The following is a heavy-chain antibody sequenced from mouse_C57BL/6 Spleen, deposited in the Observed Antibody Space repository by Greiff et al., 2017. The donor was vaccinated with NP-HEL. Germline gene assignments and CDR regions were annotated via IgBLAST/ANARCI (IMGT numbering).Heavy chain of an antibody. CDR3: ARASPRPRRYIDV. CDR1: GFTFSSYA. V-gene: IGHV5-4*03. CDR2: ISDGGSYT. J-gene: IGHJ1*03. Sequence: EVKLVESGGGLVKPGGSLKLSCAASGFTFSSYAMSWVRQTPEKRLEWVATISDGGSYTYYPDNVKGRFTISRDNAKNNRYLQRSHLKSEDTALEYCARASPRPRRYIDVWGTGTTVTVSS.